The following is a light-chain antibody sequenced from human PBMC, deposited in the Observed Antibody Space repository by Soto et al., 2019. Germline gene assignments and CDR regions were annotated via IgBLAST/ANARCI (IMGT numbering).Light chain of an antibody. Sequence: DIVMTQSPDSLAGSLGERATINCKSSQSVLYSSKNKNYLAWYQQKPGQPPKLLVYCASTRESGVPDRFSGSGSGTDFTLTISSLQAEDVALYYCQQYYTTPLTFGGGTKVDIK. CDR2: CAS. CDR1: QSVLYSSKNKNY. CDR3: QQYYTTPLT. V-gene: IGKV4-1*01. J-gene: IGKJ4*01.